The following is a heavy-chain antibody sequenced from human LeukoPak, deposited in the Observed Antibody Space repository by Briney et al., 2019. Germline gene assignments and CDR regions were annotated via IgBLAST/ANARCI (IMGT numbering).Heavy chain of an antibody. CDR3: VKDLSGYWTFDY. V-gene: IGHV3-30*18. J-gene: IGHJ4*02. Sequence: ERSRGLSFPASGLTFSNYYMHWGRQAPAKGLGWVAVISDDGNRKYYADSVQGRFTISRDNSKNTLYLQMNSLRAEDTAVYFCVKDLSGYWTFDYWGQGTLVTVSS. D-gene: IGHD1-1*01. CDR2: ISDDGNRK. CDR1: GLTFSNYY.